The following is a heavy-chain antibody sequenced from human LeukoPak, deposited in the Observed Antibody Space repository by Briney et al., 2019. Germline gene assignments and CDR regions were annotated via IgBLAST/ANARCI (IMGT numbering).Heavy chain of an antibody. Sequence: GGSLRLSCAASAFNFKTFSMNWVRQAPGKGLDWVSSITSSSSYIYYADSVRGRFTISRDNAKNSLYLQMNSLRAEDTAVYYCARDPGGSYYYYGMDVWGQGTTVTVSS. V-gene: IGHV3-21*01. D-gene: IGHD3-10*01. CDR3: ARDPGGSYYYYGMDV. CDR2: ITSSSSYI. CDR1: AFNFKTFS. J-gene: IGHJ6*02.